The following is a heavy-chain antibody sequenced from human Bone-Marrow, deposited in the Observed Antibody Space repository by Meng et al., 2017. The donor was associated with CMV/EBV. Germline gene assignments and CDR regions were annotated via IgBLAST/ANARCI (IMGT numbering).Heavy chain of an antibody. V-gene: IGHV1-69*02. CDR2: IIPILGIA. CDR3: ARLPGAGYCSSTSCPTDY. J-gene: IGHJ4*02. D-gene: IGHD2-2*01. Sequence: SVKVSCKASGGTFSSYTISWVRQAPGQGLEWMGRIIPILGIANYAQKFQGRVTITADKSTSTAYMELSSLRSEDTAVYYCARLPGAGYCSSTSCPTDYWGQGTRVNVAS. CDR1: GGTFSSYT.